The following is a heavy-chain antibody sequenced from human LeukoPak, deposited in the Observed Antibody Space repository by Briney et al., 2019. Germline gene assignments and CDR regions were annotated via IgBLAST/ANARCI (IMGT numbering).Heavy chain of an antibody. CDR2: INHSGST. D-gene: IGHD1-26*01. Sequence: PSETLSLTCAVYGGSFSGYYWSWIRQPPGKGLEWIGEINHSGSTNYNPSLKSRVTISVDTSKNQFSLKLSSVTAADTAVYYCARSGLYSGSYFDAFDIWGQGTMVTVSS. CDR1: GGSFSGYY. J-gene: IGHJ3*02. CDR3: ARSGLYSGSYFDAFDI. V-gene: IGHV4-34*01.